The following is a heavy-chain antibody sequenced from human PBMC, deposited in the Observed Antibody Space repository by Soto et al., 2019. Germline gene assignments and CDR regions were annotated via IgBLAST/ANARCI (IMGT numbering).Heavy chain of an antibody. J-gene: IGHJ6*02. CDR1: GFTFENYA. CDR2: ISGSGGTT. Sequence: VGSLRLSCVASGFTFENYAMSWVRQAPGKGLEWVSAISGSGGTTYYSDSVKGRFTISRDNSKNTVYLQMNDLRVEDAAEYFCAKDSWAIFGVPAGEYYAMDVWGQGTTVTVS. V-gene: IGHV3-23*01. CDR3: AKDSWAIFGVPAGEYYAMDV. D-gene: IGHD3-3*01.